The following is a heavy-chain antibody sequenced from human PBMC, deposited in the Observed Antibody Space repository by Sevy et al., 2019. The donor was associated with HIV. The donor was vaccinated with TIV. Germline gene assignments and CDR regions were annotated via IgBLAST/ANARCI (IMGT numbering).Heavy chain of an antibody. CDR3: AKNRPPGGSYFSRHGMDV. D-gene: IGHD1-26*01. CDR1: GFTFSTYD. Sequence: GGSLRLSCTASGFTFSTYDIHWVRQAPGKGLEWVALISYDGIYRYYSDSVRGRFSMSRDNSKNRTFLQMTGLSVEDTAVYHCAKNRPPGGSYFSRHGMDVWGRGTTVTVSS. V-gene: IGHV3-30*18. J-gene: IGHJ6*02. CDR2: ISYDGIYR.